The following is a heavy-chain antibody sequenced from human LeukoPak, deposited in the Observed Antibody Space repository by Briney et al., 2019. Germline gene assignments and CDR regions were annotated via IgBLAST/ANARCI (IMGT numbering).Heavy chain of an antibody. CDR2: ISSSSSYI. D-gene: IGHD3-22*01. J-gene: IGHJ4*02. V-gene: IGHV3-21*01. CDR1: GFTFSSYS. CDR3: ARVTFYYDRQNFDY. Sequence: GGSLRLSCAASGFTFSSYSMNWVRQAPGKGLEWVSSISSSSSYIYYADSVKGRFTISRDNAKNSLYLQMNSLRAEDTAVYYCARVTFYYDRQNFDYWGQGTLVTVSS.